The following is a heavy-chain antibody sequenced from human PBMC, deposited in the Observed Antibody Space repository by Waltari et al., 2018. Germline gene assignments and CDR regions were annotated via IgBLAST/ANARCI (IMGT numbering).Heavy chain of an antibody. D-gene: IGHD3-22*01. Sequence: QVQLVQSRAEVTKPGASLKVSCKASGYTFTSYYMHWVRQAPGQGLEWMGIINPSGGRTSYRKKFQGRVTMTRDTSPSTVYMELSSLRTEDTAVYYCARVWDSSGNWLDPWGQGTLVTVSS. CDR3: ARVWDSSGNWLDP. J-gene: IGHJ5*02. V-gene: IGHV1-46*01. CDR1: GYTFTSYY. CDR2: INPSGGRT.